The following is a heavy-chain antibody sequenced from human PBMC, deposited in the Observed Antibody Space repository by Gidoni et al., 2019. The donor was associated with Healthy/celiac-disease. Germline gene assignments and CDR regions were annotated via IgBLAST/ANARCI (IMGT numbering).Heavy chain of an antibody. CDR2: VYSGGST. V-gene: IGHV3-66*01. CDR1: GFTVISNY. D-gene: IGHD4-17*01. CDR3: ARDRGLRGDY. J-gene: IGHJ4*02. Sequence: EVQRVESGGGLVKPGGSLRLTCAGSGFTVISNYMSWVRQAPGKGLEWVSVVYSGGSTYYADSVKGRFTISRDNSKNTLYLQMNSLRAEDTAVYYCARDRGLRGDYWGQGTLVTVSS.